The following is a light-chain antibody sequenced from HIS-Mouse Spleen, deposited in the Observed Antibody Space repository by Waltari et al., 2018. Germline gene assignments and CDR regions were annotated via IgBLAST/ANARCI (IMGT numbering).Light chain of an antibody. CDR2: AAS. Sequence: IQLTQSPSSLSASVGDRVTITCRASQGISSALAWYQQTPGKAPKLLIYAASSLQSGVPSMFSGSGSGTDFTLTISSLQPEDFATYYCQQSYSTPNTFCQGTKLEIK. CDR1: QGISSA. CDR3: QQSYSTPNT. J-gene: IGKJ2*01. V-gene: IGKV1-39*01.